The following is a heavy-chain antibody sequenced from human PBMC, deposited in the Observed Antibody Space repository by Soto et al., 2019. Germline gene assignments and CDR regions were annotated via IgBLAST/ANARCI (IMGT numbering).Heavy chain of an antibody. V-gene: IGHV4-59*01. D-gene: IGHD6-6*01. CDR1: GGSISSYY. J-gene: IGHJ6*02. CDR3: ATALSSSSSYYYYGTDV. Sequence: TLSLTCTVSGGSISSYYWSWIRQPPGKGLEWIGYIYYSGSTNYNPSLKSRVTISVDTSKNQFSLKLSSVTAADTAVYYCATALSSSSSYYYYGTDVWGQGTTVTVSS. CDR2: IYYSGST.